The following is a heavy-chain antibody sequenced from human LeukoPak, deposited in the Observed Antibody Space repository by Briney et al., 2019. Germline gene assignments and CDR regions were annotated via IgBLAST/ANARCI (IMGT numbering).Heavy chain of an antibody. CDR3: ARGPIPTWGRASYYYYYMDV. CDR1: GFTFSDYY. Sequence: PGGSLRLSCAASGFTFSDYYMSWIRQAPGKGLEWVSYISSSGSTIYYADSVKGRFTISRDNAKNSLYLQMNSLRAEDTAVYYCARGPIPTWGRASYYYYYMDVWGKGTTVTISS. D-gene: IGHD7-27*01. V-gene: IGHV3-11*01. J-gene: IGHJ6*03. CDR2: ISSSGSTI.